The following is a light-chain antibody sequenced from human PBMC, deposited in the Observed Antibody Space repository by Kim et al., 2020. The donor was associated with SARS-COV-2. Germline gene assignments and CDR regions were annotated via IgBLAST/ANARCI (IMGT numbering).Light chain of an antibody. J-gene: IGKJ4*01. CDR2: AAS. Sequence: ASVGDRVTITCRASQSISSYLNWYQQKPGKAPKLLIYAASSLQSGVPSRFSGSGSGTEFSLTISSLQSEDVATYFCQQTYSPLLTFGGGTKVDIK. V-gene: IGKV1-39*01. CDR3: QQTYSPLLT. CDR1: QSISSY.